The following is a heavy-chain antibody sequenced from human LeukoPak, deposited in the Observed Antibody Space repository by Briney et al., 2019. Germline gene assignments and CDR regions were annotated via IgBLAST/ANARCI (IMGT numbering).Heavy chain of an antibody. V-gene: IGHV1-2*02. J-gene: IGHJ4*02. CDR1: GYTFTDYH. CDR3: AREGNGLLSKDLDY. CDR2: INPRDGGT. Sequence: ASVKVSCKGSGYTFTDYHLHWVRQAPGQGLEWVGYINPRDGGTSSPQNFRGRVTMTTDASSSTAYMELSRLTSDDTAIYYCAREGNGLLSKDLDYWGQGNLVTVSS. D-gene: IGHD2-15*01.